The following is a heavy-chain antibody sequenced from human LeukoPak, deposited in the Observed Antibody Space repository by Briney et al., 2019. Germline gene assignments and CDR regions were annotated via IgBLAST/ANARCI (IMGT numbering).Heavy chain of an antibody. Sequence: SQTLSLTCTVSGGSISSGGYYWSWIRQPPGKGLEWIGYIYYSGSTNYNPSLKSRVTISVDTSKNQFSLKLSSVTAADTAVYYCAGIDYYGSGSYYNVGYWGQGTLVTVSS. D-gene: IGHD3-10*01. J-gene: IGHJ4*02. CDR3: AGIDYYGSGSYYNVGY. CDR1: GGSISSGGYY. V-gene: IGHV4-61*08. CDR2: IYYSGST.